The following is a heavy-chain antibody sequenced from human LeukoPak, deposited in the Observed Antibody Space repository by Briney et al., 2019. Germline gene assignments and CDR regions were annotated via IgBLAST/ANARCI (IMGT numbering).Heavy chain of an antibody. CDR2: ISSSSSTI. D-gene: IGHD5-12*01. CDR1: GFTFSSYS. Sequence: GGSLRLSCAASGFTFSSYSMNWVRQAPGKGLEWVSYISSSSSTIYYADSVKGRFTISRDNAKNSLYLQMNSLRAEDTAVYYCATKTRSGYDPYYSDYWGQGTLVTVSS. J-gene: IGHJ4*02. CDR3: ATKTRSGYDPYYSDY. V-gene: IGHV3-48*01.